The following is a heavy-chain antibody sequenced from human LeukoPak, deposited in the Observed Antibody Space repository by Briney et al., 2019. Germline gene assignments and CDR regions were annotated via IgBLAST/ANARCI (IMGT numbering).Heavy chain of an antibody. Sequence: RGSLRLSCAASGFTFSSYAMSWVRQAPGKGLEWVSAISGSGGSTYYADSVKGRFTICRDNSKNTLCLQMNSLRAEGTVVYYCANLYSSSGWGQGTQVTVSS. V-gene: IGHV3-23*01. D-gene: IGHD6-6*01. J-gene: IGHJ4*02. CDR2: ISGSGGST. CDR1: GFTFSSYA. CDR3: ANLYSSSG.